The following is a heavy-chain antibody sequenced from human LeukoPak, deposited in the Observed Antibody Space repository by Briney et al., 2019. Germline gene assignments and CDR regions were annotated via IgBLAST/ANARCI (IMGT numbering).Heavy chain of an antibody. Sequence: GASVKVSCKASGYTFTGYYMHWVQQAPGQGLEWMGWINPNSGGTNYAQKFQGWVTMTRDTSISTAYMELSRLRSDDTAVYYCARERIAVAGTTYYYYYGMDVWGQGTTVTVSS. CDR2: INPNSGGT. V-gene: IGHV1-2*04. CDR1: GYTFTGYY. D-gene: IGHD6-19*01. J-gene: IGHJ6*02. CDR3: ARERIAVAGTTYYYYYGMDV.